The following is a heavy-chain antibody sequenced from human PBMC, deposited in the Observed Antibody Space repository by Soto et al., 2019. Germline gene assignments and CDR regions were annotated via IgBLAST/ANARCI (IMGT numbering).Heavy chain of an antibody. Sequence: GESLKISCKGSGYSFTSYWIGWVRQMPGKGLEWMGIIYPGDSDTRYSPSFQGRVTISADKSISTAYLQWSSLKASDTAMYYCASSGKGYCSGGSCYSRPGKYYYYYYGMDVWGQGTTVTVSS. D-gene: IGHD2-15*01. CDR2: IYPGDSDT. CDR3: ASSGKGYCSGGSCYSRPGKYYYYYYGMDV. CDR1: GYSFTSYW. J-gene: IGHJ6*02. V-gene: IGHV5-51*01.